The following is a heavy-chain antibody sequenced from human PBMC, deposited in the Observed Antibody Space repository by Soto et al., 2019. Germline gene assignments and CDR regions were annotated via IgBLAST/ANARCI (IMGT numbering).Heavy chain of an antibody. CDR1: GYSFPNYW. D-gene: IGHD1-26*01. CDR2: IYPDDSDA. CDR3: ARHSNRASYYWDFII. Sequence: LGESLKISCKSSGYSFPNYWIGWVRQMPGKGLEWMGIIYPDDSDARYSPSLQGQVTISADKSLSTAYLQWSSLKASDTAMYYCARHSNRASYYWDFIIWGKGTRVAVSP. V-gene: IGHV5-51*01. J-gene: IGHJ6*04.